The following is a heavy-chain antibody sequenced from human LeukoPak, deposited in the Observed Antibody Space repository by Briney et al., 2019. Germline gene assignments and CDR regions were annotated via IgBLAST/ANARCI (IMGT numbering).Heavy chain of an antibody. CDR3: ARVAAMATISGYFDY. J-gene: IGHJ4*02. V-gene: IGHV3-11*04. Sequence: PGGSLRLSCAASGFTFSDYYMTWVRQAPGKGLEWISYVSRSGSTISYADSVKDRFTISRDNAMNSLYVQMNSLGAEDTAVYYCARVAAMATISGYFDYWGQGTLVTVSS. CDR1: GFTFSDYY. CDR2: VSRSGSTI. D-gene: IGHD5-12*01.